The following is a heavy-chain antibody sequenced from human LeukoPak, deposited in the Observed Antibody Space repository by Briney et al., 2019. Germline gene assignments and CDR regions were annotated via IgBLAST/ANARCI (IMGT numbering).Heavy chain of an antibody. D-gene: IGHD3-22*01. CDR2: IYPSGST. J-gene: IGHJ3*02. CDR3: ARGPYSYDSSGAFDI. CDR1: GDSISSGSFY. Sequence: SETLSLTCSVSGDSISSGSFYWSWIRQPAWRGLEWIGRIYPSGSTNYNPSLKSRVTISLDASKNQFSLKLSSVTAADTAVYFCARGPYSYDSSGAFDIWGQGTMVTVSS. V-gene: IGHV4-61*02.